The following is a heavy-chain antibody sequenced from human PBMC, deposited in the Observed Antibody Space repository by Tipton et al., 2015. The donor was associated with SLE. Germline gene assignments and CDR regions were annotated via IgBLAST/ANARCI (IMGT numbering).Heavy chain of an antibody. Sequence: SLRLSCAASGFTFSSYAMHWVRQAPGKGLEWVAVISYDGSNKYYADSVKGRFTISRDNSKNTLYLQMNSLRAEDTAVYYCARGEPYSSSSVRDYCMDVWGKGTTVTVSS. CDR1: GFTFSSYA. J-gene: IGHJ6*03. V-gene: IGHV3-30-3*01. CDR2: ISYDGSNK. D-gene: IGHD6-13*01. CDR3: ARGEPYSSSSVRDYCMDV.